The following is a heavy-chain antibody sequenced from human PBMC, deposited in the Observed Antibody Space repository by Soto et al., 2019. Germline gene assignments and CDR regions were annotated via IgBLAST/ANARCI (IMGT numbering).Heavy chain of an antibody. CDR3: ARYPGGVGANDAFDI. V-gene: IGHV4-39*07. CDR2: IYYSGST. D-gene: IGHD1-26*01. J-gene: IGHJ3*02. CDR1: GGSISSSSYY. Sequence: SETLSLTCTVSGGSISSSSYYWGWIRQPPGKGLEWIGSIYYSGSTYYNPSLKSRVTISVDTSKNQFSLKLSSVTAADTAVYSCARYPGGVGANDAFDIWGQGTMVTVSS.